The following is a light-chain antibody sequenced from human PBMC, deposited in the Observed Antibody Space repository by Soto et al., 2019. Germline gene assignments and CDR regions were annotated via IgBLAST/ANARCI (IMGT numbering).Light chain of an antibody. CDR1: QSVTVN. J-gene: IGKJ1*01. Sequence: EIVMTQSPATLSLSPGERATLSCRASQSVTVNLAWYQQKPGQAPRLLIYRASTRATGIPARFRGGGSGTEFPLTISSPQSEDFAVYLCQQYNDWPPRWTFGQGTKVEIK. V-gene: IGKV3-15*01. CDR3: QQYNDWPPRWT. CDR2: RAS.